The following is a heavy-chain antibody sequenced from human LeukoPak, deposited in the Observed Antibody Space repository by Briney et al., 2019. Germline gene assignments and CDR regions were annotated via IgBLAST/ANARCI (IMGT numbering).Heavy chain of an antibody. CDR1: GFTFSSYA. Sequence: SGGSLRLSCAASGFTFSSYAMSWVRQAPGKGLDWVSSINGGGGSTYYADSVKGRFTISRDNSKNTLYLQMNSLRAEDTAVYYCAKKYNTGLDPWGQGTLVTVSS. J-gene: IGHJ5*02. CDR2: INGGGGST. D-gene: IGHD1-14*01. V-gene: IGHV3-23*01. CDR3: AKKYNTGLDP.